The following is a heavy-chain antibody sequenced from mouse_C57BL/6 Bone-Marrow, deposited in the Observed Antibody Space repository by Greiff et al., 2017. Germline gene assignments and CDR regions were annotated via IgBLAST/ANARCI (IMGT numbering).Heavy chain of an antibody. CDR1: GFTFSSYT. CDR2: ISGGGGNT. Sequence: EVKLVESGGGLVKPGGSLKLSCAASGFTFSSYTMSWVRQTPEKRLQWVAAISGGGGNTYYPDSVKGRFTISRDNDKNIRYVQMSILRSEDTALYDCSRQVTTVLATKYFDVWGTGTTVTVSS. J-gene: IGHJ1*03. D-gene: IGHD1-1*01. V-gene: IGHV5-9*01. CDR3: SRQVTTVLATKYFDV.